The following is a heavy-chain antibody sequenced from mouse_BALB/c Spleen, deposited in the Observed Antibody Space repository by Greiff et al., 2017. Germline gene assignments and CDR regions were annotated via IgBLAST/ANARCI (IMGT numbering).Heavy chain of an antibody. J-gene: IGHJ3*01. Sequence: QVQLQQPGAELVKPGTSVKLSCKASGYNFTSYWINWVKLRPGQGLEWIGDIYPGSGSTNYNEKFKSKATLTVDTSSSTAYMQLSSLASEDSALYYGARMEVRRGGRRDAWFAYWGQGTLVTVSA. CDR1: GYNFTSYW. D-gene: IGHD2-14*01. V-gene: IGHV1-55*01. CDR2: IYPGSGST. CDR3: ARMEVRRGGRRDAWFAY.